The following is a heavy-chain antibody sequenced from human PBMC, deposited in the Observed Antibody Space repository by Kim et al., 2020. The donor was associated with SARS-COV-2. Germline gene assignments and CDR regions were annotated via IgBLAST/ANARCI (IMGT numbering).Heavy chain of an antibody. CDR3: ASFMRGAPEVMCSPYRGMDA. CDR1: GYTFTDYY. V-gene: IGHV1-2*02. Sequence: ASVKVSCKASGYTFTDYYLHWVRQAPGQGLEWMGWINPNRGGTNYAQKFQGRVSMTRDASISTAYMDMIRLKSDDTAVYYCASFMRGAPEVMCSPYRGMDAWGQGTTVIVSS. D-gene: IGHD1-26*01. CDR2: INPNRGGT. J-gene: IGHJ6*02.